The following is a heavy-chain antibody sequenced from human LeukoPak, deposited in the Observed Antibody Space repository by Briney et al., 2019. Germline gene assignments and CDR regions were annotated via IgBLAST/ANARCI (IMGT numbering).Heavy chain of an antibody. CDR1: GYTFTGYY. V-gene: IGHV1-2*04. J-gene: IGHJ4*02. CDR2: INPNSGGT. Sequence: ASVKVSCKASGYTFTGYYMHWVRQAPGQGLEWMGWINPNSGGTNYAQKFQGWVTMTRDTSISTAYMELSRLRSDDTAVYYCARALPPGIAAAGFLGNWGQGTLVTVSS. D-gene: IGHD6-13*01. CDR3: ARALPPGIAAAGFLGN.